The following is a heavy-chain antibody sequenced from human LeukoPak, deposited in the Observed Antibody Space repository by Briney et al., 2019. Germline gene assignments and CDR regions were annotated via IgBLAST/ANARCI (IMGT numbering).Heavy chain of an antibody. CDR1: GGSISSSSYY. D-gene: IGHD2-2*01. V-gene: IGHV4-39*01. J-gene: IGHJ4*02. CDR2: IYYSGST. Sequence: SETLSLTCTVSGGSISSSSYYWGWIRQPPGKGLEWIGSIYYSGSTYYNPSLKSRVTISVDTSKNQFSLKLSSVTAADTAVYYCASLVVPAVMFDYWRQGTLVTVSS. CDR3: ASLVVPAVMFDY.